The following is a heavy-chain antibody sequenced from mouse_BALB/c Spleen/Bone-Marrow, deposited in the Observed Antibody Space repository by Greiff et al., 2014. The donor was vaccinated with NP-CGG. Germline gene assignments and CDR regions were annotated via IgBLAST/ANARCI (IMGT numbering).Heavy chain of an antibody. V-gene: IGHV2-9*02. CDR2: IWAGGST. Sequence: QVQLQQSGPGLVAPSQSLSITCTVSGFSLTSYGVHWVRQPPGKGLGWLGAIWAGGSTNYNSALMSRLSITKDNSKSQVFLEMDSLQTDDTAMYYCARVFTTATWGFAYWGQGTLVTVSA. J-gene: IGHJ3*01. CDR1: GFSLTSYG. D-gene: IGHD1-2*01. CDR3: ARVFTTATWGFAY.